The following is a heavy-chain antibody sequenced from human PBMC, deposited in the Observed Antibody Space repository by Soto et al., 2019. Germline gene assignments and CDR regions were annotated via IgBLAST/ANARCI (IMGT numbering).Heavy chain of an antibody. D-gene: IGHD6-19*01. CDR1: GFTFSGSA. CDR3: TTSQFGQWLVRDY. V-gene: IGHV3-73*01. J-gene: IGHJ4*02. CDR2: IRSKANSYAT. Sequence: EVQLVESGGGLVQPGGSLKLSCAASGFTFSGSAMHWVRQASGKGLEWVGRIRSKANSYATAYAASMKGRFTISRDDSKNTAYLQMNSLKTEYTAVYYCTTSQFGQWLVRDYWGQGTLVTVSS.